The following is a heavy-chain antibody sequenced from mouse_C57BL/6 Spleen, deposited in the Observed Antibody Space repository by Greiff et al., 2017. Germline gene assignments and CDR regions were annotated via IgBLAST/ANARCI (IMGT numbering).Heavy chain of an antibody. CDR1: GYTFTSYW. J-gene: IGHJ2*01. CDR3: ARRDFLYYFDY. D-gene: IGHD3-3*01. CDR2: IDPSDSYT. V-gene: IGHV1-69*01. Sequence: VQLQQPGAELVMPGASVKLSCKASGYTFTSYWMHWVKQRPGQGLEWIGEIDPSDSYTNYNQKFKGKSTLTVDKSSSTAYMQLSSLTSEDSAVYYCARRDFLYYFDYWGQGTTLTVSS.